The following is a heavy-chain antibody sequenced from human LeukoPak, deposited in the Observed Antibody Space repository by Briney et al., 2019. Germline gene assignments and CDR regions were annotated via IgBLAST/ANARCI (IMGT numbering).Heavy chain of an antibody. V-gene: IGHV1-18*01. CDR2: INAYNGNT. D-gene: IGHD6-19*01. Sequence: GASVKVSCKASGGTFSSYAISWVRQAPGQGLEWMGWINAYNGNTNYAQKLQGRVTMTTDTSTSTAYMELRSLRSDDTAVYYCAVMSQYSSGWYDNWGQGTLVTVSS. J-gene: IGHJ4*02. CDR3: AVMSQYSSGWYDN. CDR1: GGTFSSYA.